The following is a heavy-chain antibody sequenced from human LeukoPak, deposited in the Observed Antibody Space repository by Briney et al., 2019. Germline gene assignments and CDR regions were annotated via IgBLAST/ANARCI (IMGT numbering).Heavy chain of an antibody. CDR1: RFTFSSYW. Sequence: GSLRLSCAASRFTFSSYWMSWVRQAPGKGLEWVANIKQDGSDKYYVDSVKGRFTISRDNAKNSLYLQMNSLRAEDTAVYYCARRRGSSSSLFFDYWGQGTLVTVSS. CDR2: IKQDGSDK. D-gene: IGHD6-6*01. V-gene: IGHV3-7*01. J-gene: IGHJ4*02. CDR3: ARRRGSSSSLFFDY.